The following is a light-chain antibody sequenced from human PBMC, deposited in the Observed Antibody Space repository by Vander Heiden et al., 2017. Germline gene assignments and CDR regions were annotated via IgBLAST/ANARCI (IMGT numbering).Light chain of an antibody. CDR1: QSVFYSPNNYNY. J-gene: IGKJ4*01. V-gene: IGKV4-1*01. CDR2: WAS. Sequence: DIVMTQSPDSLAVSLGERATIDCKSSQSVFYSPNNYNYLAWYQQKPGQPPKLLIYWASTRESGVPDRFSGSGSGTDITLTISSLQAEDVAVYYCQQYLAFPLTFGGGTKVEIK. CDR3: QQYLAFPLT.